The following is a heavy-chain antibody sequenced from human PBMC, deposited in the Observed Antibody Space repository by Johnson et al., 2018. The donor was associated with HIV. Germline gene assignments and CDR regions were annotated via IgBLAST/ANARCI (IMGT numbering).Heavy chain of an antibody. Sequence: VHLVESGGGLVQPGGSLRLSCAASGFTFSSYCMSWVRQAPGKGLEWVANIKQDGSEKYYVDSVKGRFTISRDNAKNSLYMQMNSLRAEDTAVYYCARGGAAAGPDAFDIWGQGTMVTVSS. V-gene: IGHV3-7*04. CDR2: IKQDGSEK. J-gene: IGHJ3*02. D-gene: IGHD6-13*01. CDR3: ARGGAAAGPDAFDI. CDR1: GFTFSSYC.